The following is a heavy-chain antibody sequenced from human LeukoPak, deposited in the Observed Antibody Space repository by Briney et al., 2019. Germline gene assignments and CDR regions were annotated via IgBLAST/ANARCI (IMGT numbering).Heavy chain of an antibody. D-gene: IGHD3-10*01. J-gene: IGHJ4*02. V-gene: IGHV4-4*02. CDR2: IYHSGST. Sequence: PGGSLRLSCAASGFNFNSYSMNWVRQPPGKGLEWIGEIYHSGSTNYNPSLKSRVTISVDKSKNQFSLKLSSVTAADTAVYYCTREPRDSYGSANYGFDYWGQGTLVTVSS. CDR1: GFNFNSYS. CDR3: TREPRDSYGSANYGFDY.